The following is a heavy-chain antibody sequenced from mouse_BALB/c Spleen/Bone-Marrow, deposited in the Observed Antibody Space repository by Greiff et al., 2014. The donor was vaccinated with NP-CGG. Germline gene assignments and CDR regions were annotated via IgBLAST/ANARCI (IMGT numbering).Heavy chain of an antibody. J-gene: IGHJ3*01. D-gene: IGHD1-1*01. CDR2: ISSGDGYT. CDR3: ARQRGGGYYGFFAY. CDR1: GFTFSSYV. V-gene: IGHV5-6*01. Sequence: DVQLVESGGALVKPGGSLKLSCAASGFTFSSYVMSWVRQTPDKRLEWVATISSGDGYTFYPDSVKGRFTISRDNAKNTLYLQMRSLTSEDSAMYYCARQRGGGYYGFFAYWGQGTLVTVSA.